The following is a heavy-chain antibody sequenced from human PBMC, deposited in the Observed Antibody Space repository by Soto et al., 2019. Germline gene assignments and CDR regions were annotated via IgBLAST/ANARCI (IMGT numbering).Heavy chain of an antibody. Sequence: EVQLVESGGGLVQPGGSLRLSCAASGFTFSSYWMHWVRQAPGKGLVWVSRINSDGSSTTYADSVKGRFAISRDNAKNTLYLQMSSLRAEHMAVYYRARAETCSSTSCYSVFDYWGQGTLVTVSS. D-gene: IGHD2-2*01. CDR1: GFTFSSYW. V-gene: IGHV3-74*03. J-gene: IGHJ4*02. CDR2: INSDGSST. CDR3: ARAETCSSTSCYSVFDY.